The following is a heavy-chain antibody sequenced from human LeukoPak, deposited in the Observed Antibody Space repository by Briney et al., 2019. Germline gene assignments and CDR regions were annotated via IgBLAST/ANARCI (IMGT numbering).Heavy chain of an antibody. CDR1: GYTFTGYY. CDR2: INPNSGGT. D-gene: IGHD6-19*01. CDR3: AWLANDY. Sequence: GASVKVSFKPSGYTFTGYYMHWVRQAPGQGIEWMGWINPNSGGTNYAQEFQGRVTMTRDTSISTAYMELSRLRSEDTAVYYCAWLANDYWGQGTLVTVSS. J-gene: IGHJ4*02. V-gene: IGHV1-2*02.